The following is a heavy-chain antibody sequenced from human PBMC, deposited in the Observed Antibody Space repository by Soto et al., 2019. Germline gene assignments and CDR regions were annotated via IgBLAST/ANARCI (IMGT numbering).Heavy chain of an antibody. Sequence: GGSLRLSCAASGFPFISYGMNWVRQAPGKGLEWVASISSGETYIYYGDSVKGRFTISRDNAEKSLYLQMNSLRGEDTGVYYCATEPDFEWFGGMDVWGQGTTVTVSS. D-gene: IGHD3-9*01. CDR3: ATEPDFEWFGGMDV. J-gene: IGHJ6*02. CDR2: ISSGETYI. V-gene: IGHV3-21*01. CDR1: GFPFISYG.